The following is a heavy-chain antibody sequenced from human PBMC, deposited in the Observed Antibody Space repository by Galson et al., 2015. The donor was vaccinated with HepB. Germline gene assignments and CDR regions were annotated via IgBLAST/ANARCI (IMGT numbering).Heavy chain of an antibody. CDR1: GASISSTSYY. J-gene: IGHJ4*02. CDR3: PRIVYSSSAEVDY. Sequence: SETLSLTCTVSGASISSTSYYWGWIRQPPVKGLEWIGTIYYTGSTYYNPSLKCRLTISVDTSKNHFSLKLTSVTAADTAVYYCPRIVYSSSAEVDYWGQGTLVTVSS. D-gene: IGHD6-6*01. V-gene: IGHV4-39*07. CDR2: IYYTGST.